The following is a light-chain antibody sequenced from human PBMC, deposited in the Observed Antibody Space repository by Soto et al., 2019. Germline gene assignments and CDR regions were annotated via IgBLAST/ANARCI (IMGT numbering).Light chain of an antibody. Sequence: QLVLTQPPSASGTPEQRVTISCSGSSSNIESNFVYWYQQFPGTAPRLLIYRNNQRPSGVPDRFSGSKSGTSASLAISALRSEDEADYYCTVWDDSLRGRLFGGGTKVTVL. J-gene: IGLJ2*01. CDR3: TVWDDSLRGRL. V-gene: IGLV1-47*01. CDR1: SSNIESNF. CDR2: RNN.